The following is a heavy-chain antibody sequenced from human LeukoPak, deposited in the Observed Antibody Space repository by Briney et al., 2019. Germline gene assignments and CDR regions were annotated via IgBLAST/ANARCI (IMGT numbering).Heavy chain of an antibody. Sequence: PSETLSLTCTVSGDSISSSSYYWGWIRQPPGKGLEWIGSINYSGSTYYNPSLKSRVTISVDTSKNQFSLKLTSVTAADTAVYYCARTRRNYYYMDVWGKGTTVTVSS. V-gene: IGHV4-39*07. CDR3: ARTRRNYYYMDV. J-gene: IGHJ6*03. CDR1: GDSISSSSYY. CDR2: INYSGST.